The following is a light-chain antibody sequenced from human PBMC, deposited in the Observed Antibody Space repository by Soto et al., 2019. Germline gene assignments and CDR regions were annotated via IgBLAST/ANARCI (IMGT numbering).Light chain of an antibody. CDR2: DAS. CDR1: QSISRW. CDR3: QQYNNYST. Sequence: DIQMTQSPSTLAASFGDRVTITCRASQSISRWLAWYQQKPGKAPQALIHDASSLKSGVPSRFSGNGSGKEFTLTISSLQPDDFATYYCQQYNNYSTFGQGTRLEIK. V-gene: IGKV1-5*01. J-gene: IGKJ5*01.